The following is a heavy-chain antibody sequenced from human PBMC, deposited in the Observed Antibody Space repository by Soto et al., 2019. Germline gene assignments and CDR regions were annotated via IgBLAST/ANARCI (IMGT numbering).Heavy chain of an antibody. J-gene: IGHJ4*02. CDR1: GGSISSGGYY. D-gene: IGHD5-12*01. V-gene: IGHV4-31*03. CDR3: AREGGADGYNYSYY. Sequence: SETLSLTCTVSGGSISSGGYYWSWIRQHPGKGLEWIGYIYYSGITYYNPSLKSRVTISVDTSKNQFSLKLLPVTAADTAVYYCAREGGADGYNYSYYCGQGTLVTVCS. CDR2: IYYSGIT.